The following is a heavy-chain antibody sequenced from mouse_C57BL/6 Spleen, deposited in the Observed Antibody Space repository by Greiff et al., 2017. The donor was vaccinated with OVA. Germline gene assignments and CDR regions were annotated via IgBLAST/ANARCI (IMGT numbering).Heavy chain of an antibody. V-gene: IGHV1-50*01. Sequence: VQLQQPGAELVKPGASVKLSCKASGYTFTSYWMQWVKQRPGQGLEWIGEIDPSDSYTNYNQKFKGKATLTVDTSSSTAYMQLSSLTSEDSAVXYCARDTDGMAYWGQGTLVTVSA. D-gene: IGHD1-1*01. J-gene: IGHJ3*01. CDR1: GYTFTSYW. CDR2: IDPSDSYT. CDR3: ARDTDGMAY.